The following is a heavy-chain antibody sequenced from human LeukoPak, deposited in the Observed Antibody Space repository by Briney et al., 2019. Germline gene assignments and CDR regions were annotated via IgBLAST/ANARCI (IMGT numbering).Heavy chain of an antibody. Sequence: SETLSLTCTVSGGSISSYYWSWIRQPPGKGLKWIGYIYYSGSTNYNPSLKSRVTISVDTSKNQFSLRLNSVTAADTAVYYCAREVTMVRGLAFDIWGQGTMVTVSS. V-gene: IGHV4-59*01. CDR2: IYYSGST. CDR1: GGSISSYY. D-gene: IGHD3-10*01. CDR3: AREVTMVRGLAFDI. J-gene: IGHJ3*02.